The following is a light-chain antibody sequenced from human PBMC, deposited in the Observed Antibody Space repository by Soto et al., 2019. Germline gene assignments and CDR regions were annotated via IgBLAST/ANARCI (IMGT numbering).Light chain of an antibody. Sequence: EIVMTHSPATLCVSPLQRSTLSSRASQSVSSNLAWYQQKPGQAPRLLIYGASTRATGIPARFSGSGSGTEFTLTISSLQSEDFAVYYCQQYNNWPRTFGQGTKVDIK. CDR3: QQYNNWPRT. J-gene: IGKJ1*01. CDR1: QSVSSN. V-gene: IGKV3-15*01. CDR2: GAS.